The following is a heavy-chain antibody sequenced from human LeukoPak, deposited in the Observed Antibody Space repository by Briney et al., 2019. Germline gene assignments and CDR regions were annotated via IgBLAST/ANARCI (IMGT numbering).Heavy chain of an antibody. CDR2: TVSEIDGGTT. V-gene: IGHV3-15*04. CDR3: TTDEDWNYARKDV. J-gene: IGHJ6*02. Sequence: PGGSLRLSCAASGFTFNYAWMSWVRQVPGKGLEWVGQTVSEIDGGTTDYAAPVKGRFTISRDDSKSTLYLQMNSPKIEDTAVYYCTTDEDWNYARKDVWGQGATVIVSS. CDR1: GFTFNYAW. D-gene: IGHD1-7*01.